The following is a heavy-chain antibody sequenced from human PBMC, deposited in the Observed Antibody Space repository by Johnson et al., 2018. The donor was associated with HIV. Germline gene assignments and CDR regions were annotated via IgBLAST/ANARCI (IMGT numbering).Heavy chain of an antibody. CDR1: GFTFSSYA. D-gene: IGHD2-8*02. CDR3: AKDPVQGVGLDI. CDR2: ISSNGGST. Sequence: VQLVETGGGLVQPGGSLRLSCAASGFTFSSYAMHWVRQAPGKGLEYVSAISSNGGSTYYANSVKGRFTISRDNSKNTLYLQMGSQRAEDMAVYYCAKDPVQGVGLDIWGQGTMVTVSS. J-gene: IGHJ3*02. V-gene: IGHV3-64*01.